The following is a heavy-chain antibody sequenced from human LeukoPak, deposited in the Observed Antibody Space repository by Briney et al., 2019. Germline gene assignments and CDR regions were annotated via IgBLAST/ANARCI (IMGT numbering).Heavy chain of an antibody. D-gene: IGHD5-18*01. CDR2: ISGSGDST. CDR3: AKERGFSYGAFDF. Sequence: GGSLRLSCAASGFTFSSYAMSWVRQALGKGLEWVSAISGSGDSTYYGDSVKGRFTISRDNSKNTLYLQMNSLRAEDTAVYYCAKERGFSYGAFDFWGQGTLVTVSS. J-gene: IGHJ4*02. CDR1: GFTFSSYA. V-gene: IGHV3-23*01.